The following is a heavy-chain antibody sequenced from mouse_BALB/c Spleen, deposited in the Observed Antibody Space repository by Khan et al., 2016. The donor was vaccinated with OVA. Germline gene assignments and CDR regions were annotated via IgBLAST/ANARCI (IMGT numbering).Heavy chain of an antibody. CDR3: ARIQGGDFDY. CDR2: ISYSGNT. D-gene: IGHD3-2*02. V-gene: IGHV3-2*02. J-gene: IGHJ2*01. Sequence: EVQLQESGPGLVKPSQSLSLTCTVTGYSITSDYAWNWIRQFPGNKLEWMGYISYSGNTKYIPSLKSRISITRDTSKNQFFLQLNFVTIEDTATYYCARIQGGDFDYWGQGTTLTVSS. CDR1: GYSITSDYA.